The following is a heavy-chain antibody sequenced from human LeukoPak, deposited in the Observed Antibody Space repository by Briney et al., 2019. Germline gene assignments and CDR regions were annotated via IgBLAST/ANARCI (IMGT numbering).Heavy chain of an antibody. CDR1: GGSISSYY. Sequence: SGTLSLTCTVSGGSISSYYWSWIRQPAGKGLEWIGRIYTSGSTNYNPSLKSRVTMSVDTSKNQFSLKLSSVTAADTAVYYCASGQLAPYYYYYMDVWGKGTTVTVSS. J-gene: IGHJ6*03. D-gene: IGHD6-13*01. CDR3: ASGQLAPYYYYYMDV. V-gene: IGHV4-4*07. CDR2: IYTSGST.